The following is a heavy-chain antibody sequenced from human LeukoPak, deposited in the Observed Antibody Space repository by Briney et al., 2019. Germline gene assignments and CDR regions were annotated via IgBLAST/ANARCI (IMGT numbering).Heavy chain of an antibody. CDR2: INPNSGGT. D-gene: IGHD4-17*01. CDR1: GYTFTDYS. Sequence: ASVKVSCKASGYTFTDYSMHWVRQAPGQGLEWMGWINPNSGGTNYAQKFQGRVTMTRDTSISTAYMELSRLRSDDTAVYYCARDKAMITVTPAPHGYWGQGTLVTVSS. CDR3: ARDKAMITVTPAPHGY. V-gene: IGHV1-2*02. J-gene: IGHJ4*02.